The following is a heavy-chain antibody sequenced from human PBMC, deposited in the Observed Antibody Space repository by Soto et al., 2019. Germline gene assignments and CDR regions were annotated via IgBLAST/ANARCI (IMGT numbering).Heavy chain of an antibody. CDR1: GGTFSSYA. J-gene: IGHJ6*02. CDR2: IIPICGTA. CDR3: ARYPVSGYDYYYYYGMDV. D-gene: IGHD5-12*01. Sequence: QVQLVQSGAEVKKPGSSVKVSCKASGGTFSSYAISWVRQAPGQGLEWMGGIIPICGTANYAQKFQGRVTITADESTSTAYMELSSLRSEDTAVYYCARYPVSGYDYYYYYGMDVWGQGTTVTVSS. V-gene: IGHV1-69*01.